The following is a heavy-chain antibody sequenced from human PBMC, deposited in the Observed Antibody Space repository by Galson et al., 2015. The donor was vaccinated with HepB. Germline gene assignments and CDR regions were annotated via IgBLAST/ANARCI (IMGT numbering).Heavy chain of an antibody. V-gene: IGHV3-30-3*01. D-gene: IGHD2-2*01. CDR2: ISYDGSNK. Sequence: SLRLSCAASGFSFSRYAMHWVRQAPGKGLEWVAVISYDGSNKYYADSVKGRFTISRDNSKNTLSLRMNSLRADDSAVYHCARVITAVMWSFEYWGQGTLVTVSS. CDR3: ARVITAVMWSFEY. J-gene: IGHJ4*02. CDR1: GFSFSRYA.